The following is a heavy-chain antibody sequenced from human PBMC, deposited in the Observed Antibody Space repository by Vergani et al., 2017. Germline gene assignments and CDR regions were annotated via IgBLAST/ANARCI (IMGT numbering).Heavy chain of an antibody. CDR1: GFTFSSYS. CDR2: ISSSSSYI. D-gene: IGHD3-22*01. Sequence: EVQLVESGGGLVKPGGSLRLSCAASGFTFSSYSMNWVRQALGKGLEWVSSISSSSSYIYYADSVKGRFTISRDNAKNSLYLQMNSLRAEDTAVYYCARDGTYDSSGXYDYWGQGTLVTVSS. J-gene: IGHJ4*02. CDR3: ARDGTYDSSGXYDY. V-gene: IGHV3-21*01.